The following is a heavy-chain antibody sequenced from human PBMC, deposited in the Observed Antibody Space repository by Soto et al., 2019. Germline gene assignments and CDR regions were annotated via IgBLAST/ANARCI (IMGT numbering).Heavy chain of an antibody. D-gene: IGHD3-10*01. V-gene: IGHV4-59*08. CDR3: ARQTFGSDFFYGMDV. CDR2: IYYTGST. Sequence: SETLSVTCTVSGASINNYYWSWIRQPPGRGLEWIGYIYYTGSTTYSPSLQGRVTISVGTSKSQFSLKLSSMTAADTAVYYCARQTFGSDFFYGMDVWGQGTTVTVSS. J-gene: IGHJ6*02. CDR1: GASINNYY.